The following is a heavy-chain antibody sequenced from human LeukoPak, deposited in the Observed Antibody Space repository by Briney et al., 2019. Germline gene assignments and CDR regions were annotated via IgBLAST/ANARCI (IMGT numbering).Heavy chain of an antibody. CDR2: IYPDDSDT. CDR3: ARRSGNYYGVDY. CDR1: GYSFTSYW. Sequence: GESLQISCQVSGYSFTSYWIAWVRQLPGKGLEWMGIIYPDDSDTTYNPSFQGQVTISADKSISTAYLQWSSLKASDTAMYYCARRSGNYYGVDYWGQGTLVTVSS. V-gene: IGHV5-51*01. D-gene: IGHD1-26*01. J-gene: IGHJ4*02.